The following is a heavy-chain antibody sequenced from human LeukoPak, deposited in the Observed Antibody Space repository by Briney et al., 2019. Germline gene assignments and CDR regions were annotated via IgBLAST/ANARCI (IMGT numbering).Heavy chain of an antibody. CDR2: ISSSSSYI. J-gene: IGHJ4*02. D-gene: IGHD6-19*01. CDR3: ARGLLISSGWYSELSDDY. CDR1: GFTFSSYW. Sequence: GGSLRLSCAASGFTFSSYWMHWVRQAPGKGLEWVSSISSSSSYIYYADSVKGRFTISRDNAKNSLYLQMNSLRAEDTAVYYCARGLLISSGWYSELSDDYWGQGTLVTVSS. V-gene: IGHV3-21*01.